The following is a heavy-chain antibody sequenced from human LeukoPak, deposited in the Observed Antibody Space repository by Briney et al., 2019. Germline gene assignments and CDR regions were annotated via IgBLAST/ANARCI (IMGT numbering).Heavy chain of an antibody. D-gene: IGHD1-26*01. CDR3: ARDTDPFRELLSWFDP. CDR1: GFTLSSYG. J-gene: IGHJ5*02. Sequence: GGTLRPSCAASGFTLSSYGMSWVRQAPGKGLEWVSAITGSGDSTYYADSVKGRFTISRDTSKNTLYLQMNSLRAEDTAVYYCARDTDPFRELLSWFDPWGQGTLVTVSS. V-gene: IGHV3-23*01. CDR2: ITGSGDST.